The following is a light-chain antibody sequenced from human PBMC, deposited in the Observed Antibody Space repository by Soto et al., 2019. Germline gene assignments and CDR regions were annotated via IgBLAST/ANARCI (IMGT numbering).Light chain of an antibody. CDR1: SSDVGGYNY. V-gene: IGLV2-14*03. CDR2: DVS. Sequence: QSVLTQPASVSGSPGQAITISCIGTSSDVGGYNYVSWYQQHPGKAPKLMIFDVSNRPSGVSNRFSGSKSGNTASLTISGLQAEDEAEYYCSSYTSMNTLVFGGGTKLTVL. J-gene: IGLJ2*01. CDR3: SSYTSMNTLV.